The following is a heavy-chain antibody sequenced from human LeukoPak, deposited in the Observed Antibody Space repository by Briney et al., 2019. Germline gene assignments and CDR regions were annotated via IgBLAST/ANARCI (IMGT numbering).Heavy chain of an antibody. D-gene: IGHD4-17*01. Sequence: WASVKVSCKASGYTFTGYYMHWVRQAPGQGLEWMGWINPNSGGTNYAQKFQGRVTMTRDTSISTAYMELSRLRSDDTAVYYCARSPWIDYGDYYDYYYYMDVWGKGTTVTISS. V-gene: IGHV1-2*02. J-gene: IGHJ6*03. CDR1: GYTFTGYY. CDR3: ARSPWIDYGDYYDYYYYMDV. CDR2: INPNSGGT.